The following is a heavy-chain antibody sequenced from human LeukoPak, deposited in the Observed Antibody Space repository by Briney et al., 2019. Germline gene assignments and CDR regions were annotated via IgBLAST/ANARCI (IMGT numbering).Heavy chain of an antibody. D-gene: IGHD3-10*01. CDR1: GFTFSSYS. Sequence: PGGSLRLSCAASGFTFSSYSMNWVRQAPGTGLEWVSGISGSGGSWVSGISGSGGDTYYADSVKGRFTISRDNSKNTLYLQMNSLRAEDTALYYCAKEGSSTMVRGVTHYWGQGTLVTVSS. V-gene: IGHV3-23*01. CDR3: AKEGSSTMVRGVTHY. J-gene: IGHJ4*02. CDR2: ISGSGGSWVSGISGSGGDT.